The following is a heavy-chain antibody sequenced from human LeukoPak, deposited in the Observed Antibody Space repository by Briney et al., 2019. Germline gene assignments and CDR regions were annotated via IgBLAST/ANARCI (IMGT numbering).Heavy chain of an antibody. CDR1: VDSICSYY. J-gene: IGHJ4*02. Sequence: SETLSLTCTVSVDSICSYYWSWIRQPPGKGLEWIGYIRYSGSANYNPSLRSRVTISIDTSKNQFSLKLRSVTAADTAVYHCARLVYDSRGYYFDYWGQGTLVTVSS. D-gene: IGHD3-22*01. CDR2: IRYSGSA. V-gene: IGHV4-59*08. CDR3: ARLVYDSRGYYFDY.